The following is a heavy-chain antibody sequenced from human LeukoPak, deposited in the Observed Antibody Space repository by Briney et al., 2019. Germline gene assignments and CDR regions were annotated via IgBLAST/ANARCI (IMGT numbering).Heavy chain of an antibody. CDR3: ARNWYSAFDY. CDR1: GFTFSSFG. J-gene: IGHJ4*02. V-gene: IGHV3-30*02. Sequence: GGSLRLSCVASGFTFSSFGMHWVRQAPGKGLEWVAFIQYDGSNKYYAGSVKGRFTISRDNSKNTLQVQMNSLRPEDTAVYYCARNWYSAFDYWGQGTLVTVSS. D-gene: IGHD1-7*01. CDR2: IQYDGSNK.